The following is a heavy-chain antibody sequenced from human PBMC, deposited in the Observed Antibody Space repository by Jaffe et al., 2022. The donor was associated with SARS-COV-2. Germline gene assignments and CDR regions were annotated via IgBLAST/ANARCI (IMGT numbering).Heavy chain of an antibody. Sequence: QVQLQESGPGLVKPSETLSLTCTVSGGSISSYYWSWIRQPPGKGLEWIGYIYYSGSTNYNPSLKSRVTISVDTSKNQFSLKLSSVTAADTAVYYCATSQGVGKGGDAFDIWGQGTMVTVSS. CDR3: ATSQGVGKGGDAFDI. J-gene: IGHJ3*02. V-gene: IGHV4-59*01. CDR2: IYYSGST. CDR1: GGSISSYY. D-gene: IGHD3-10*01.